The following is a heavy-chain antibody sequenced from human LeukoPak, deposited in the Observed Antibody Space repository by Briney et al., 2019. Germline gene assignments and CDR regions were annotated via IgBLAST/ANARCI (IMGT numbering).Heavy chain of an antibody. CDR1: GGTFSSYT. CDR2: IIPIFGTA. J-gene: IGHJ4*02. V-gene: IGHV1-69*05. D-gene: IGHD6-13*01. Sequence: ASVKVSCKASGGTFSSYTISWVRQAPGQGLEWMGGIIPIFGTANYAQKFQGRVTITTDESTSTAYMELSRLRSDDTAVYYCAREAEGGSSSWYVDYWGQGTLVTASS. CDR3: AREAEGGSSSWYVDY.